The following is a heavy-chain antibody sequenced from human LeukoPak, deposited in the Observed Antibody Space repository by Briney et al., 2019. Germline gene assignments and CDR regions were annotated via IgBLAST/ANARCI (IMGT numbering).Heavy chain of an antibody. J-gene: IGHJ4*02. CDR2: ISGSGGST. CDR1: GFTFSSYA. D-gene: IGHD6-19*01. CDR3: ERTVAVAGATGIFDS. V-gene: IGHV3-23*01. Sequence: SGGSLRLSCAASGFTFSSYAMSWVRQAPGKGLEWVSAISGSGGSTYYADSVKGRFTISRDNSKNTLYLQMNSLRAEDTAVYYCERTVAVAGATGIFDSWGQGTLVTVSS.